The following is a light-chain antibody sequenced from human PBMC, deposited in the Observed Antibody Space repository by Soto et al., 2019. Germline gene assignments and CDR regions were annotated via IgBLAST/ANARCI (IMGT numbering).Light chain of an antibody. CDR1: QSVTNSY. V-gene: IGKV3-20*01. Sequence: PGERATLSCRASQSVTNSYIAWYRQKPGQAPRLLIYGATSRATGIPDRFTGSGSGTEFTLTITRLEPEDFAVYSCQQYGSSPWTFGQGTKVEIK. J-gene: IGKJ1*01. CDR2: GAT. CDR3: QQYGSSPWT.